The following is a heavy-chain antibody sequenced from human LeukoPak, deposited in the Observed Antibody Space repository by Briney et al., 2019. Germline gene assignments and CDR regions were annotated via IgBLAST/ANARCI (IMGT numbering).Heavy chain of an antibody. CDR1: GFTFSSYA. CDR2: ISSSSSYI. CDR3: ARDTYGDYYFDY. Sequence: GGSLRLSCAASGFTFSSYAMSWVRQAPGKGLEWVSSISSSSSYIYYADSAKGRFTISRDNAKNSLYLQMNGLRADDAAVYFCARDTYGDYYFDYWGQGTLVTVSS. V-gene: IGHV3-21*01. D-gene: IGHD4-17*01. J-gene: IGHJ4*02.